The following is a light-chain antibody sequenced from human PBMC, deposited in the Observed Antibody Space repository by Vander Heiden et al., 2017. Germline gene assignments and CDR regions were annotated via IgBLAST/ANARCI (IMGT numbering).Light chain of an antibody. CDR3: GAWDDSLSAWV. CDR2: DNN. Sequence: QSVLTQPPSVSAAPGQKVTLSCSGSSSNIGSNSVSYYQQFPGTAPKLLIYDNNQRPSGIPDRFSGSKSGTSATLGITGLQTGDEADYYCGAWDDSLSAWVFGGGTKLTVL. J-gene: IGLJ3*02. CDR1: SSNIGSNS. V-gene: IGLV1-51*01.